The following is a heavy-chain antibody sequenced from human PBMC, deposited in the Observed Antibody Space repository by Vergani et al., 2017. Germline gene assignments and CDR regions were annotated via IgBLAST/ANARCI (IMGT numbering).Heavy chain of an antibody. J-gene: IGHJ4*02. CDR1: GYSIRNGYY. V-gene: IGHV4-38-2*01. CDR2: IYHSGST. CDR3: TRQPQEGASGPPSVPA. Sequence: QVQLQESGPGLVEPSETLSLTCAVSGYSIRNGYYWGWIRQPPGKGLEWIGSIYHSGSTHYNPSLKSRVTISVDKSKNDFSLKVTSVTAADTAVYYCTRQPQEGASGPPSVPAWGQGISVIVSS. D-gene: IGHD5-12*01.